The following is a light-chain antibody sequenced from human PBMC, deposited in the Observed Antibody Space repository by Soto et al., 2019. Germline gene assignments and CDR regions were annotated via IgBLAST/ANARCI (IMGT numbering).Light chain of an antibody. CDR2: DVY. CDR1: QGISSA. V-gene: IGKV1-13*02. CDR3: QKYKSYSIT. Sequence: IQMTQSPSSLSASVGDRVTITCRASQGISSALAWYQQKPGKPPKLLMYDVYSLQRGVPPRFSGSGFGTEFTLTISGLQPEGFATYYCQKYKSYSITVGQGTRRESK. J-gene: IGKJ5*01.